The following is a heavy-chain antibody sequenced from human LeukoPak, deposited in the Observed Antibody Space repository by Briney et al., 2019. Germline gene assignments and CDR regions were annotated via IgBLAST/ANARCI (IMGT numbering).Heavy chain of an antibody. Sequence: SETLSLTCAVSGYSINNAHYWAWIRQPPGKGLEWIGNKSGIASYNPSLKSRVTISLDTSKNHFSLNLRSVTAADTAVYFCARASVEHSIVAGDYFDYWGQGTLVTVPS. CDR2: KSGIA. CDR1: GYSINNAHY. V-gene: IGHV4-38-2*01. J-gene: IGHJ4*02. D-gene: IGHD2-15*01. CDR3: ARASVEHSIVAGDYFDY.